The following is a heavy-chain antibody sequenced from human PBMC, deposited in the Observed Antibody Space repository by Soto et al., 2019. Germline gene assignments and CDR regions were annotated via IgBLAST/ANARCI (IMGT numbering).Heavy chain of an antibody. CDR1: GGSISSSSYY. Sequence: SETLSLTCTVSGGSISSSSYYWGWIRQPPGKGLEWIGSIYYSGSTYYNPSLKSRVTISVDTSKNQFSLKLSSVTAADTAVYYCVLVATDYWGQGTLVTVSS. J-gene: IGHJ4*02. CDR3: VLVATDY. D-gene: IGHD5-12*01. V-gene: IGHV4-39*01. CDR2: IYYSGST.